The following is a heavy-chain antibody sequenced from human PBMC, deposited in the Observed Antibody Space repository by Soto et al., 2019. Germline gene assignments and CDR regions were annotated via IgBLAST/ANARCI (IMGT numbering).Heavy chain of an antibody. D-gene: IGHD1-26*01. V-gene: IGHV4-59*01. CDR2: IFYNGNT. J-gene: IGHJ4*02. CDR3: ARDRGGSYSHFDY. CDR1: GGSISSFF. Sequence: SSETLSLTCSVSGGSISSFFWSWVRQPPGKGLEWIGYIFYNGNTNYNPSFESRVTMSVDTSKNQFSLNLSSVTAADTAVYYCARDRGGSYSHFDYWGQGARVTVSS.